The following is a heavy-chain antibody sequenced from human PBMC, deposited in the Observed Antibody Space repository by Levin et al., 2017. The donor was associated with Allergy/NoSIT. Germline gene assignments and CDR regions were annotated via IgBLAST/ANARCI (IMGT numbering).Heavy chain of an antibody. D-gene: IGHD3-9*01. CDR1: GFTFLNYA. Sequence: TGGSLRLSCAASGFTFLNYAMHWVRQAPGKGLEWVAVISYHGSHKYYADSVKGRFTICRDNSKNTLYQQMNSMRAEATAEYYCARDSEYYDTLNGNYGETLHYWGQGTLVTVSS. J-gene: IGHJ4*02. CDR3: ARDSEYYDTLNGNYGETLHY. CDR2: ISYHGSHK. V-gene: IGHV3-30-3*01.